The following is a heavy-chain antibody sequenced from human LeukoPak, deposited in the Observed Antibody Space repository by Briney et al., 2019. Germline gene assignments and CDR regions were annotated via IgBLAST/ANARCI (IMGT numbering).Heavy chain of an antibody. CDR1: GFTFSSYA. CDR3: AKDPPTSGTTFDY. Sequence: PGGSLRLSCAVSGFTFSSYAMSWVRQTPGKGLEWVSTIGGGGIDTYYEDSVKGRFTISRDNSKNTLYLQMNSLRVEDTAVYYCAKDPPTSGTTFDYWGRGTLVTVSS. D-gene: IGHD1-1*01. V-gene: IGHV3-23*01. CDR2: IGGGGIDT. J-gene: IGHJ4*02.